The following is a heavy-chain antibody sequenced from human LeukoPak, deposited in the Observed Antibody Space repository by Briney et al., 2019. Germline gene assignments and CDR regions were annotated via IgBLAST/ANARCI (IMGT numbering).Heavy chain of an antibody. CDR1: GFTFSSYS. CDR3: ARDSPPYYDFWSGYQNRYYYYMDV. Sequence: PGGSLRLSCAASGFTFSSYSMNWVRQAPGKGPEWVSSISSSSSYIYYADSVKGRFTISRDNAKNSLYLQMNSLRAEDTAVYYCARDSPPYYDFWSGYQNRYYYYMDVWGKGTTVTVSS. D-gene: IGHD3-3*01. V-gene: IGHV3-21*01. J-gene: IGHJ6*03. CDR2: ISSSSSYI.